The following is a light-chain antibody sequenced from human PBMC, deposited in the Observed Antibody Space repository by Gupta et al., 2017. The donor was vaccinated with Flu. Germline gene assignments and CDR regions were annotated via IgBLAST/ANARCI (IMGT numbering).Light chain of an antibody. CDR2: GVT. CDR3: CSYAGTFTFV. V-gene: IGLV2-11*01. J-gene: IGLJ2*01. Sequence: VAISSTGTTSDVGNYDYVSWYKQHPGKAPKLMSYGVTERPSGVPDRFSGSKSGNTDSLTISGLQAEDEAFYYCCSYAGTFTFVFGGGTRLTVL. CDR1: TSDVGNYDY.